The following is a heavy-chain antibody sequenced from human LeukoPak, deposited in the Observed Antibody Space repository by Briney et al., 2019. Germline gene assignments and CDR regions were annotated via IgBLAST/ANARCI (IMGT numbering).Heavy chain of an antibody. D-gene: IGHD6-6*01. Sequence: SVKVSCKASGGTFSSYAISWVRQAPGQGLEWMGGIIPIFGTANYAQKFQGRVTITADESTSTAYMELSSLRSEDTAVYYCARHPAGSSSLYYFDYWGQGTLVTVSS. J-gene: IGHJ4*02. V-gene: IGHV1-69*13. CDR2: IIPIFGTA. CDR1: GGTFSSYA. CDR3: ARHPAGSSSLYYFDY.